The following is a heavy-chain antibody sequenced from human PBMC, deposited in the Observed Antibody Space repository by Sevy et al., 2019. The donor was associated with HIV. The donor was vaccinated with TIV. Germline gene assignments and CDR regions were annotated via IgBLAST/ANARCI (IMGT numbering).Heavy chain of an antibody. Sequence: ASVKVSCKASGGTFSNYALSWVRQAPGQGLEWMGGIIPIFGTTNFAQTFQGRVTITADESRSTAYMELSILKPADTAVYYCARTPLLSIPGTTDVYFDIWGQGTLVTVSS. CDR3: ARTPLLSIPGTTDVYFDI. D-gene: IGHD4-4*01. CDR1: GGTFSNYA. CDR2: IIPIFGTT. V-gene: IGHV1-69*13. J-gene: IGHJ4*02.